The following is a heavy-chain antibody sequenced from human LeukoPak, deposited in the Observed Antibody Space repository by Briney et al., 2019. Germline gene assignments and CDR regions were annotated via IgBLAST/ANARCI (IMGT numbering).Heavy chain of an antibody. J-gene: IGHJ4*02. V-gene: IGHV1-2*02. CDR2: INLNSGGT. Sequence: ASVKVSCKTSGYTFTGYYMHWMRQAPGQGLEWMGWINLNSGGTNYAQKFQGRVIMTRDTSTSTDYMELNRVRFDDTAVYYCASWAGGNEPIASFDYWGQGTLVSVSS. CDR1: GYTFTGYY. D-gene: IGHD1-14*01. CDR3: ASWAGGNEPIASFDY.